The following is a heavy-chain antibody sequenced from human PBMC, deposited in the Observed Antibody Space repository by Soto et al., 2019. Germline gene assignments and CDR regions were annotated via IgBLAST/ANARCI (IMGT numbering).Heavy chain of an antibody. CDR1: GFTVSSAA. CDR3: AKGRVSSSWYWFDP. J-gene: IGHJ5*02. V-gene: IGHV3-23*01. Sequence: GGSLRLSCVVSGFTVSSAAMTWGRQAPGKGLEWVSTLSAGGSTYFAASVKGRFTISRDNSKNTLYLQMNSLRAEDTAVYYCAKGRVSSSWYWFDPWGQGTLVTVSS. CDR2: LSAGGST. D-gene: IGHD6-13*01.